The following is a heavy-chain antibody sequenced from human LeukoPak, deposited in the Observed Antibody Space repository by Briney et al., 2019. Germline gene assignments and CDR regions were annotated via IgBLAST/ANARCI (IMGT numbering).Heavy chain of an antibody. CDR3: ARNNQYSWFDP. CDR1: GGSISSYY. V-gene: IGHV4-59*01. D-gene: IGHD1/OR15-1a*01. CDR2: IYYSGST. J-gene: IGHJ5*02. Sequence: SETLSLTCTVSGGSISSYYWSWIRQPPGKGLEWIGYIYYSGSTNYNTSLKSRVTISIDTSNNQFSLKLSSVTAADTAMYYCARNNQYSWFDPWGRGTLVTVSS.